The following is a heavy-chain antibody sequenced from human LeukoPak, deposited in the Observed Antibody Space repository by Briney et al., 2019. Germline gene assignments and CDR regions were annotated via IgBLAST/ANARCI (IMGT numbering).Heavy chain of an antibody. CDR2: ISPADSDT. J-gene: IGHJ3*02. CDR3: TRQPSSAFDI. CDR1: GYKFTSYC. Sequence: GESLQISCKGSGYKFTSYCLGWVRQMPGKGLEWMGIISPADSDTRYSPSFQGQVTISADKSISTAYLQWSSLKASDTAMYYCTRQPSSAFDIWGQGTMVTVSS. V-gene: IGHV5-51*01.